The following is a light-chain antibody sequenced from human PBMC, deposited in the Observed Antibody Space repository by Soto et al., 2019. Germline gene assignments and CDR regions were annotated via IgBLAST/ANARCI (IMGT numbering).Light chain of an antibody. V-gene: IGLV3-1*01. CDR3: QAWDSSTSNI. CDR2: QDT. J-gene: IGLJ1*01. CDR1: ELGDKY. Sequence: SYELTQPPSVSVSPGQTASIPCSGDELGDKYVCWYQQKPGQSPLLVIYQDTKRPSGIPERFSGSTSVNTATLTISGTQAVDEADYYCQAWDSSTSNIYGTGTKPTVL.